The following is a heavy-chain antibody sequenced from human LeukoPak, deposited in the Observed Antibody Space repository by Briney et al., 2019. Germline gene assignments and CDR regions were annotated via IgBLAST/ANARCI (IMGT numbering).Heavy chain of an antibody. CDR3: AKDRTYCSSTSCYTNWFDP. V-gene: IGHV3-23*01. J-gene: IGHJ5*02. D-gene: IGHD2-2*02. Sequence: GGSLRLSCAASGFTFSSYAMSWVRQAPGKGLEWVSAISGSGGSTYYADSAKGRFTISRDNSKNTLYLQMNSLRAEDTAVYYCAKDRTYCSSTSCYTNWFDPWGQGTLVTVSS. CDR1: GFTFSSYA. CDR2: ISGSGGST.